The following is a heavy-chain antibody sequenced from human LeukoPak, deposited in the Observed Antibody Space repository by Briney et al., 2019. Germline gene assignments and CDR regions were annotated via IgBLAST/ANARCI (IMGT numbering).Heavy chain of an antibody. CDR3: ARDTLLETYYYDSSGYYVDY. CDR1: GGSISSSNW. Sequence: SETLSLTCAVSGGSISSSNWWSWVRQPPGKGLEWIGEIYHSGSTNYNPSLKSRVTISVDKSKNQFSLKLSSVTAADTAVYYCARDTLLETYYYDSSGYYVDYWGQGTLVTVSS. J-gene: IGHJ4*02. CDR2: IYHSGST. V-gene: IGHV4-4*02. D-gene: IGHD3-22*01.